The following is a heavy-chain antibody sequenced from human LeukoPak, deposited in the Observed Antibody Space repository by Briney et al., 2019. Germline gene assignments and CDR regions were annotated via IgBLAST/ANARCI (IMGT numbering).Heavy chain of an antibody. Sequence: GASVKVSCKASGGTFSSHAISWVRQAPGQELEWMGRIIPIFGIANYAQKFQGRVTITADKSTSTAYMELSSLRSEDTAVYYCAREVVTTNRNWFDPWGQGTLVTVSS. CDR1: GGTFSSHA. J-gene: IGHJ5*02. V-gene: IGHV1-69*04. D-gene: IGHD4-11*01. CDR3: AREVVTTNRNWFDP. CDR2: IIPIFGIA.